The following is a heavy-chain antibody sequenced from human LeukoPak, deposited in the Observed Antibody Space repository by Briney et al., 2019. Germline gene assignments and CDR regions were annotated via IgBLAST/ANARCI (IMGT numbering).Heavy chain of an antibody. V-gene: IGHV4-38-2*01. Sequence: SETLSLTCAVSGYSISNGYYWGWIRQPPGKGLEWIGIIYHSGSTYYNPSLKSRVTISVDTSKNQFSLRVTSVTAADTAVYYCARHFVRSGSYWADYWGQGTLVTVSS. CDR2: IYHSGST. CDR1: GYSISNGYY. D-gene: IGHD1-26*01. CDR3: ARHFVRSGSYWADY. J-gene: IGHJ4*02.